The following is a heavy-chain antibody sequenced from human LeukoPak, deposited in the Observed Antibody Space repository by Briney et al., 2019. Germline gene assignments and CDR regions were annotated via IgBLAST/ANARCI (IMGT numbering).Heavy chain of an antibody. J-gene: IGHJ5*02. CDR1: GGSISSGSYY. CDR2: IYTSGST. V-gene: IGHV4-61*02. CDR3: ARGDLPDWFDP. Sequence: SETLSLTCTVSGGSISSGSYYWSWIRQPAGKGLEWIGRIYTSGSTNYNPSLKSRVTISVDTSKNQFSLKLSSVTAADTAVYYCARGDLPDWFDPWGQGTLVTVSS.